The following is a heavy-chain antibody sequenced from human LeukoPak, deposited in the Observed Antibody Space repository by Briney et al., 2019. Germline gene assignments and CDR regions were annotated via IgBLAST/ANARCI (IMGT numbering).Heavy chain of an antibody. D-gene: IGHD3-22*01. CDR3: ARSPDYYYDSSGYLYYFDY. J-gene: IGHJ4*02. CDR2: ISSSSSTI. CDR1: RFTFSTYS. V-gene: IGHV3-48*04. Sequence: GGSLRLSCAASRFTFSTYSMNWVRQAPGKGLEWVSYISSSSSTIYYADSVKGRFTISRDNAKNSLYLQMNSLRAEDTAMYYCARSPDYYYDSSGYLYYFDYWGQGTLVTVSS.